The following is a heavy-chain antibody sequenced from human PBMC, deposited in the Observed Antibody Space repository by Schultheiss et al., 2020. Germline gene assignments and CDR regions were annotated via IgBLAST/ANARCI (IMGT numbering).Heavy chain of an antibody. V-gene: IGHV2-5*01. CDR2: IYWNDDK. J-gene: IGHJ4*02. CDR1: GFSLSTSGVG. Sequence: SGPTLVKPTQTLTLTCTFSGFSLSTSGVGVGWIRQPLGKALEWLALIYWNDDKRYSPSLKSRLTITKDTSKNQVVLTMTNMDPVDTATYYCAHIHEDYGDCVKTFDYWGQGTLVTVSS. D-gene: IGHD4-17*01. CDR3: AHIHEDYGDCVKTFDY.